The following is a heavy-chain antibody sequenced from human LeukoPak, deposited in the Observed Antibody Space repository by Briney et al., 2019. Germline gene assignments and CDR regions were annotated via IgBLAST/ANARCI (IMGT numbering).Heavy chain of an antibody. CDR3: ARGGSGSYYTSFDY. J-gene: IGHJ4*02. CDR1: GGTFSSYA. CDR2: IIPIFGIA. Sequence: GASVEVSCKASGGTFSSYAISWVRQAPGQGLEWMGRIIPIFGIANYAQKFQGRVTITADKSTSTAYMELSSLRSEDTAVYYCARGGSGSYYTSFDYWGQGTLVTVSS. D-gene: IGHD3-10*01. V-gene: IGHV1-69*04.